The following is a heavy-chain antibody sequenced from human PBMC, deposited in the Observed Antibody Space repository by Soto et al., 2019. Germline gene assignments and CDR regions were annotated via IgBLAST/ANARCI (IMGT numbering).Heavy chain of an antibody. CDR1: GFTFSSYA. J-gene: IGHJ6*02. Sequence: GGSLRLSCAASGFTFSSYARHWVRQAPGKGLEWVAVISYDGSNKYYADSVKGRFTISRDNSKNTPYLQMNSLRAEDTAVYYCARELRYNWNYAPYYYYGMDVWGQGTTVTVSS. CDR2: ISYDGSNK. D-gene: IGHD1-7*01. V-gene: IGHV3-30-3*01. CDR3: ARELRYNWNYAPYYYYGMDV.